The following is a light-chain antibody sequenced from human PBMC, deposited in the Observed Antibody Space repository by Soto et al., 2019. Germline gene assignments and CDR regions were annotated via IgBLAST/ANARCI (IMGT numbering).Light chain of an antibody. Sequence: DIQMTQSPSSLSASFGDRVTITCRASQGIGVYLAWFQQRPVNAPRLLIYAASTLQSGVPSRFSGSGSGTDFTLTISSLQPEDVATYYCQKYNSATLTFGGGTKVDIK. CDR1: QGIGVY. J-gene: IGKJ4*01. CDR3: QKYNSATLT. CDR2: AAS. V-gene: IGKV1-27*01.